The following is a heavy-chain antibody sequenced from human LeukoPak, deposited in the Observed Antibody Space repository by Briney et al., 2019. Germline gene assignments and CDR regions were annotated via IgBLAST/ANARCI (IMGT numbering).Heavy chain of an antibody. CDR1: GYTFTGYF. V-gene: IGHV1-2*02. CDR3: ARRLAAAGTYYFDY. CDR2: INPNSGGT. D-gene: IGHD6-13*01. Sequence: ASVKVSCKASGYTFTGYFMHWARQAPGQGLEWMGWINPNSGGTNYAQKFQGRVTMTRDTSISTAYMELSRLRSDDTAVYYCARRLAAAGTYYFDYWGQGTLVTVSS. J-gene: IGHJ4*02.